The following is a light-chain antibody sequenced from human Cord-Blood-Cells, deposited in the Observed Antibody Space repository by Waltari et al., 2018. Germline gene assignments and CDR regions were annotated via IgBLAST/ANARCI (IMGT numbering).Light chain of an antibody. J-gene: IGLJ3*02. CDR1: SSNIGAGYD. V-gene: IGLV1-40*01. CDR3: QSYDSSLSGSKV. CDR2: ASS. Sequence: QSVLTQPPSVSGAPGQRVTISCTGSSSNIGAGYDVHWYQQLPGTAPKLLIYASSKRPSWVPDRFSGSKSGTSASLAITGLQAEDEADYYCQSYDSSLSGSKVFGGGTKLTVL.